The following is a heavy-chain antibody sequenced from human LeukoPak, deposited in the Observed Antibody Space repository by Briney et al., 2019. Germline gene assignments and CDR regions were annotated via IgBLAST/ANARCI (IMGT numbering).Heavy chain of an antibody. CDR2: IWSDGNKK. CDR3: VKERGPFDAFDI. Sequence: GGSLRLSCAATGFTFSTYGMHWVRQAPGKGLEWVAFIWSDGNKKFYADSVKGRFTFSRDNSRNTLSLQMNSLRAEDTAIYYCVKERGPFDAFDIWGQGTMVTVSS. J-gene: IGHJ3*02. CDR1: GFTFSTYG. V-gene: IGHV3-30*02.